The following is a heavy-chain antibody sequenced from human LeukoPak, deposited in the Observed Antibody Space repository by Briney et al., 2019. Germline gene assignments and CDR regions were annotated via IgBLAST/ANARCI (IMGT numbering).Heavy chain of an antibody. CDR2: ISYDGSNK. CDR3: ARDLYSSTSCYYDY. V-gene: IGHV3-30-3*01. J-gene: IGHJ4*02. CDR1: GFTFSSYA. D-gene: IGHD2-2*01. Sequence: GGSLRLFCAASGFTFSSYAMHWVRQAPGKGLEWVAVISYDGSNKYYADSVKGRFTISRDNSKNTLYLQMNSLRAEDTAVYYCARDLYSSTSCYYDYWGQGTLVTVSS.